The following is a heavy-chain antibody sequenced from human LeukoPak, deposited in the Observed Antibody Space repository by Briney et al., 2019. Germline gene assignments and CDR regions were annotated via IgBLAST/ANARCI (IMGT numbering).Heavy chain of an antibody. V-gene: IGHV4-39*01. CDR1: GDSISTTSYY. CDR3: ARHPLRLGMDV. D-gene: IGHD3-3*01. J-gene: IGHJ6*02. Sequence: SETLSLTCTVTGDSISTTSYYWDWIRQPPGKGLEWIGGIHHSGSTYYNPSLKSRVTISVDTSKSQFSLRLSSVTAADTGVYYCARHPLRLGMDVWGQGTTVTVSS. CDR2: IHHSGST.